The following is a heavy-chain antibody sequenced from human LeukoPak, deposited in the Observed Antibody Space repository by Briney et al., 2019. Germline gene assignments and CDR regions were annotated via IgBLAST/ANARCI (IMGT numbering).Heavy chain of an antibody. CDR3: ARNKYDILTGYFRRNNWFDP. V-gene: IGHV4-61*09. CDR1: DGSISSGSYY. D-gene: IGHD3-9*01. Sequence: SETLSLTCTVSDGSISSGSYYWSWIRQPAGKGLEWIGHIYTSGSTNYNPSLKSRVTISVETSKNQFSLKLSSVTAADTAVYYCARNKYDILTGYFRRNNWFDPWGQGTLVTVSS. CDR2: IYTSGST. J-gene: IGHJ5*02.